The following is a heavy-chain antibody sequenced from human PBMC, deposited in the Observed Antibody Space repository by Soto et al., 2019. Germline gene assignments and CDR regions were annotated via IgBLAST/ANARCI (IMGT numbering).Heavy chain of an antibody. D-gene: IGHD5-18*01. J-gene: IGHJ4*02. CDR3: AGHVDVAMVPFDY. V-gene: IGHV4-39*01. CDR1: GGSISSSSYY. CDR2: IYHSGST. Sequence: QLQLQESGPGLVKPSETLSLTCTVSGGSISSSSYYWGWIRQPPGKGLEWIGTIYHSGSTYYNPSLKRRVTISVATATNQPPLKLSSVTATDTAVYYCAGHVDVAMVPFDYWGQGTLVTVPS.